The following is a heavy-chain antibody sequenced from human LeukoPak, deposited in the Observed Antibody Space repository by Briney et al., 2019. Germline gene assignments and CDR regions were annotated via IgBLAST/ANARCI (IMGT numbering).Heavy chain of an antibody. J-gene: IGHJ5*01. CDR1: GFTFSSDW. Sequence: AGSLTLSCAASGFTFSSDWMHWVRHAPGKGLVCVSYINGDGSSTNYADSVRGRFTISRDNAKETLDLQMNGRGDEGTAVYYCVRGFDSWGLGTLVTVSS. CDR3: VRGFDS. CDR2: INGDGSST. V-gene: IGHV3-74*01.